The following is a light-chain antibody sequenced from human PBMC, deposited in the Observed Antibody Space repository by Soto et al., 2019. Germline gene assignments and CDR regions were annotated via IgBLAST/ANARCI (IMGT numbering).Light chain of an antibody. J-gene: IGKJ2*02. CDR1: QTVSSN. CDR3: HQYNNWPCT. V-gene: IGKV3-15*01. CDR2: GAS. Sequence: EIVMTQSPATLSVSPGERATLSCRASQTVSSNFAWYVQKPGQAPRLLSYGASTRATGVPARFSGSGSGTEFTLTISSLQSEDFAVYYCHQYNNWPCTFGQVTKLEIK.